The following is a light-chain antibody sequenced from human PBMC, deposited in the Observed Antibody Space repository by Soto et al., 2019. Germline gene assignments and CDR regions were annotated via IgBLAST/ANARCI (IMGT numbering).Light chain of an antibody. CDR2: GAP. CDR1: QSVSSSY. V-gene: IGKV3-20*01. CDR3: QHYGSSPWT. Sequence: EMVLTHSRGTLTLSPWERATLASRASQSVSSSYLAWYQQKPGQAPRLLIYGAPSRATGIPDRFSGSGSGTDFTLTISRLEPEDFAVYYCQHYGSSPWTFGQGTKVDIK. J-gene: IGKJ1*01.